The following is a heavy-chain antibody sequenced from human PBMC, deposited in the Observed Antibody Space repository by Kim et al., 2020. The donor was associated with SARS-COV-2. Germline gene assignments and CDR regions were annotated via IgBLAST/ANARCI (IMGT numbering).Heavy chain of an antibody. V-gene: IGHV3-64*04. J-gene: IGHJ4*02. CDR2: ISSNGGKT. Sequence: GGSLRLSCSASGFTFSSYAMRWVRQAPGKGLEYVADISSNGGKTDYVDSVKGRFTISRDNAKNTLFLQLSSLRVEDTAVYYCVMGDYWWGYVWGQGTPVT. D-gene: IGHD2-8*02. CDR1: GFTFSSYA. CDR3: VMGDYWWGYV.